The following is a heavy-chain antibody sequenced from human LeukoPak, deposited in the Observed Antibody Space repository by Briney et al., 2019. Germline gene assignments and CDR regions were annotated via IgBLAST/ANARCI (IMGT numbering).Heavy chain of an antibody. Sequence: PGGSLRLSCAASGLTFSTYSMNWVRQAPGRGLEWVSYISSSSSSIIYYADSVKGRFTISRDNAKNSLHLQMNTLRDEDTAVYYCAREYSSSSGKALDYWGQGTLVTVSS. V-gene: IGHV3-48*02. CDR2: ISSSSSSII. J-gene: IGHJ4*02. CDR1: GLTFSTYS. CDR3: AREYSSSSGKALDY. D-gene: IGHD6-6*01.